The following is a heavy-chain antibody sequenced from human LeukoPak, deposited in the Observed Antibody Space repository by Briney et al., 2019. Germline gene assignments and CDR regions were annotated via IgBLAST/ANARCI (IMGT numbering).Heavy chain of an antibody. CDR1: DYYLSSGHY. V-gene: IGHV4-38-2*02. Sequence: PSETLSLTCTVSDYYLSSGHYWGWILQPPGKGLEWIGNIHHAGATYYNPSLKSRVTISVDTSKNQFSLKLNSVTAADTAVYCCARDIDKLAMVFKSFDNWRQGTLVTVSS. D-gene: IGHD5-18*01. J-gene: IGHJ4*02. CDR2: IHHAGAT. CDR3: ARDIDKLAMVFKSFDN.